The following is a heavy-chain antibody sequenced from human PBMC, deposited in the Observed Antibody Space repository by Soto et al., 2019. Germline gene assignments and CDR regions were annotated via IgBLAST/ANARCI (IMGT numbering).Heavy chain of an antibody. CDR1: EFTFSSYS. CDR3: ARDFFIFRGSKSSSWDVGVGYFDY. CDR2: ISNSGSNK. J-gene: IGHJ4*02. D-gene: IGHD6-13*01. V-gene: IGHV3-48*01. Sequence: PGGSLRLSCAASEFTFSSYSMNWVRQAPGKGLEWVSYISNSGSNKYYADSVKGRFTISRDNSKNTLYLQMNSLRAEDTAVYYCARDFFIFRGSKSSSWDVGVGYFDYWGQGTLVTVSS.